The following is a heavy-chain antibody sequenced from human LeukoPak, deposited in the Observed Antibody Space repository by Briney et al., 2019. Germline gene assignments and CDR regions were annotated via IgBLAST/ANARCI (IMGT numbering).Heavy chain of an antibody. CDR3: ARDIPYYYDSSGYYYPTYFDY. CDR2: LCYSGST. Sequence: SETLSLTCTVSGGSISSSSYYWGWIGQPPGKGRGWLGSLCYSGSTYYNPALKGRGTISVGTSKHQFSLKLSSVTAADTAVYYCARDIPYYYDSSGYYYPTYFDYWGQGTLVTVSS. V-gene: IGHV4-39*07. CDR1: GGSISSSSYY. J-gene: IGHJ4*02. D-gene: IGHD3-22*01.